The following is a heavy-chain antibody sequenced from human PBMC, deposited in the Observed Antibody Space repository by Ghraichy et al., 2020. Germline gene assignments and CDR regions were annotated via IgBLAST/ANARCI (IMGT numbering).Heavy chain of an antibody. Sequence: PLKVSCTASGFTFDDYAVSWVRQAPGKGLEWVGFIRRKAYGGTAEYTASVKGRFTISRDDSKSIAYLQMDSLKTEDTAVYHCARDIVNELDYWGQGTLVTVSS. D-gene: IGHD1-1*01. CDR1: GFTFDDYA. CDR2: IRRKAYGGTA. V-gene: IGHV3-49*04. J-gene: IGHJ4*02. CDR3: ARDIVNELDY.